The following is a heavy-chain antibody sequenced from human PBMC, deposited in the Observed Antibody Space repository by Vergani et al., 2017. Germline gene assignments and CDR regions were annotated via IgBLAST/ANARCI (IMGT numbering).Heavy chain of an antibody. V-gene: IGHV3-71*04. Sequence: VQLVESGGGLVKPGGSLRLSCAASGFTFSDFSMSWVRQAPGKGLEWVAFIRTKSQGETTEYAASVKGRFFITRNDSKGVAYLQMNSLRTEDTAVYLCTSDRNYDIWTVSTNLFDRWGPGTLVTVSS. CDR3: TSDRNYDIWTVSTNLFDR. J-gene: IGHJ4*02. CDR1: GFTFSDFS. CDR2: IRTKSQGETT. D-gene: IGHD3-9*01.